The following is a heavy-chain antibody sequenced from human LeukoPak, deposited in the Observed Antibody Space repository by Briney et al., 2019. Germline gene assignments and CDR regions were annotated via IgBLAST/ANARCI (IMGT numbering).Heavy chain of an antibody. D-gene: IGHD5-18*01. Sequence: GESLKISCKGSGYSFTSYWIGWVRRMPGKGLEWMGIIYPGDSDTRYSPSFQGQVTISADKSISTAYLQWSSLKASDTAMYYCARHKGEAVQLWDYFDYWGQGTLVTVSS. J-gene: IGHJ4*02. CDR3: ARHKGEAVQLWDYFDY. CDR1: GYSFTSYW. V-gene: IGHV5-51*01. CDR2: IYPGDSDT.